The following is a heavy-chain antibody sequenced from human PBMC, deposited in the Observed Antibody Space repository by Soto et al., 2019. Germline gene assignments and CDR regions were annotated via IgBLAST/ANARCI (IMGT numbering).Heavy chain of an antibody. Sequence: EVQLVESGGGLVKPGGSLRLSCAASGFTFSSYSMNWVRQAPGKGLEWVSSISSSSSTIYYADSVKGRFTISRDNAKNSLYLQMNSLRDEDTAVYYCAISEGYYYGMDVWGQGTTVTVSS. CDR1: GFTFSSYS. V-gene: IGHV3-21*01. J-gene: IGHJ6*02. CDR3: AISEGYYYGMDV. CDR2: ISSSSSTI.